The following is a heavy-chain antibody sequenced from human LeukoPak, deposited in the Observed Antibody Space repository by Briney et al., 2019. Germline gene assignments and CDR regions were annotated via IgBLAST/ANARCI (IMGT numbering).Heavy chain of an antibody. D-gene: IGHD6-13*01. CDR3: ARLIAAAGNPLYSDY. V-gene: IGHV3-48*01. Sequence: HPGGSLRLSCAASGFTFSSYSMNWVRQAPGKGLEWVSYISSSSSTIYYADSAKGRFTISRDNAKNSLYLQMNSLRAEDTAVYYCARLIAAAGNPLYSDYWGQGTLVTVSS. J-gene: IGHJ4*02. CDR2: ISSSSSTI. CDR1: GFTFSSYS.